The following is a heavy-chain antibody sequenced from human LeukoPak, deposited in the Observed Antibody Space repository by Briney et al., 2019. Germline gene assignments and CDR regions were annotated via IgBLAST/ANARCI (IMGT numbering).Heavy chain of an antibody. J-gene: IGHJ3*01. CDR2: MYYSGST. V-gene: IGHV4-61*01. D-gene: IGHD4-17*01. CDR1: GGSVSSGSYY. Sequence: SETLSLTCTVSGGSVSSGSYYWSWIRQPPGKGLEWIGYMYYSGSTYYNPSLKSRLTISVDTSKNQFSLKLSSVTAADASVYYCARVYGDHDAFDLWGQGTMVSVSS. CDR3: ARVYGDHDAFDL.